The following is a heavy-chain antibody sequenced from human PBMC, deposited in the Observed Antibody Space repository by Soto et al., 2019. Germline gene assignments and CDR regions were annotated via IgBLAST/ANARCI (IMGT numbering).Heavy chain of an antibody. CDR2: IYYSGST. J-gene: IGHJ6*03. CDR1: GGSISSYY. CDR3: ARALRGVRGVIITSWYYYYYMDV. D-gene: IGHD3-10*01. V-gene: IGHV4-59*01. Sequence: PSETLSLTCTVSGGSISSYYWSWIRQPPGKGLEWIGYIYYSGSTNYNPSLKSRVTISVDTSKNQFSLKLSSVTAADTAVYYCARALRGVRGVIITSWYYYYYMDVWGKGTTVTVSS.